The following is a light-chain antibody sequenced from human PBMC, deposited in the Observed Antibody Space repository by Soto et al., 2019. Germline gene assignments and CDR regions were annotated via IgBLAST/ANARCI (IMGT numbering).Light chain of an antibody. Sequence: EIVMTQSPATLSVSVGERATLSCRASHSVSSKLAWYQQKPGQAPRLLIYGASTRATDIPARFSGSGSGTEFTLTISRLQSEDFAVYYCQQFGSSPGFTFGPGTKVDMK. CDR3: QQFGSSPGFT. CDR1: HSVSSK. CDR2: GAS. V-gene: IGKV3-15*01. J-gene: IGKJ3*01.